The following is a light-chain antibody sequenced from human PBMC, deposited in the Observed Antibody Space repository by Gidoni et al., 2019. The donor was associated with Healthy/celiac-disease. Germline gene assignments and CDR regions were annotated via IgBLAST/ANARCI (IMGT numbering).Light chain of an antibody. CDR3: QQYYSTPRT. CDR2: AAS. V-gene: IGKV1-NL1*01. Sequence: DIQMTQSPSSLSASVGYRITITCRASQVISNSLAWYQQKPGKAPQLLLYAASRLESGVPSRFSGSGSGTDYTLTISSVQPEDFATYYCQQYYSTPRTFGQGTKVEIK. CDR1: QVISNS. J-gene: IGKJ1*01.